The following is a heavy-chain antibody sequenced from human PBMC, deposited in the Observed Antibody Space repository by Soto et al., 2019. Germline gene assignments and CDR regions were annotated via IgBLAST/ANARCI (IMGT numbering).Heavy chain of an antibody. CDR1: GFTFSNYA. Sequence: EVQLLESGGGLVQPGGSLRLSCAASGFTFSNYAMSWVRQAPGKGLEWVSAISGSAGITYYADSVKGRFTISRDNSKNEMYLQMNSLRAEDTAVYYCAKKEPCSGGSCPPLSYYYYMDVWGKGTTVTVSS. D-gene: IGHD2-15*01. J-gene: IGHJ6*03. V-gene: IGHV3-23*01. CDR2: ISGSAGIT. CDR3: AKKEPCSGGSCPPLSYYYYMDV.